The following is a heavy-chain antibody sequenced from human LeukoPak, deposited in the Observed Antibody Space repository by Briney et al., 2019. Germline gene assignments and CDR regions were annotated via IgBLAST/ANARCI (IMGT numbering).Heavy chain of an antibody. Sequence: PSETLSLTCTVSGGSISSYYWSWIRQPPGKGLEWIGYIYYSGSTNYNPSLKSRVTISVDTSKNQFSLKLSSVTAADTAVYYCARSGIAVAEDWFDPWGQGTLVTVSS. CDR2: IYYSGST. J-gene: IGHJ5*02. CDR1: GGSISSYY. V-gene: IGHV4-59*08. CDR3: ARSGIAVAEDWFDP. D-gene: IGHD6-19*01.